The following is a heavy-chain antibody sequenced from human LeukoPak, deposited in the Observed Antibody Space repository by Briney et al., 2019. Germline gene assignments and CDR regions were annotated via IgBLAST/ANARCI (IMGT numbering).Heavy chain of an antibody. CDR1: GFTFTSSA. Sequence: TSVKVSCKASGFTFTSSAVQWVRQARGQRLEWIGWIVVGSGNTNYAQKFQGRVTITADKSTSTAYMELSSLRSEDTAVYYCARRSEWELHLDAFDIWGQGTMVTVSS. CDR3: ARRSEWELHLDAFDI. D-gene: IGHD1-26*01. CDR2: IVVGSGNT. V-gene: IGHV1-58*01. J-gene: IGHJ3*02.